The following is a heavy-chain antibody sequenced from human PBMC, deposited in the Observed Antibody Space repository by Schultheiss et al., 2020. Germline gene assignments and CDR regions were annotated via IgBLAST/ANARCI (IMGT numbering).Heavy chain of an antibody. CDR1: GGSISSSRYY. CDR3: ARDLGYSYGGIDY. V-gene: IGHV4-39*07. D-gene: IGHD5-18*01. J-gene: IGHJ4*02. CDR2: IHYSGST. Sequence: SRPLSLTCTVSGGSISSSRYYWGWIRQPPGKGLEWIGNIHYSGSTYYNPSLKSRVTISVDTSKNQFSLKLSSVTAADTAVYYCARDLGYSYGGIDYWGQGTLVTGSS.